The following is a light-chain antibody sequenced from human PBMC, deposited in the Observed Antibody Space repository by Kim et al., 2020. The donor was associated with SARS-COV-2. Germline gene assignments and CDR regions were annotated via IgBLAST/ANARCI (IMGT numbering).Light chain of an antibody. J-gene: IGKJ2*01. CDR1: QSVSSD. Sequence: SPGEGATLSCRASQSVSSDLAWYQQRPGQAPRLLIYGASTRATGIPARFTGSGSGTEFTLTISSLQSEDFAIYYCQQYNNWPMYTFGQGTKLEI. V-gene: IGKV3-15*01. CDR2: GAS. CDR3: QQYNNWPMYT.